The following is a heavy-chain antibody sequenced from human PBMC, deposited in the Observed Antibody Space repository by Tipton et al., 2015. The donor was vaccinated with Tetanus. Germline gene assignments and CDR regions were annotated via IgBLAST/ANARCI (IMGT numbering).Heavy chain of an antibody. V-gene: IGHV4-39*01. Sequence: TLSLTFTVSDESISSSSYYWGWIRHHPGRGLEWIASTSNSGTSYNNPSFRSRVTISVDTSKNQFSLKLNSVTAADTAVYYCARRGDYVFYYESSGYLWGAAFDIWGQGTMVSVSA. D-gene: IGHD3-22*01. CDR1: DESISSSSYY. CDR2: TSNSGTS. CDR3: ARRGDYVFYYESSGYLWGAAFDI. J-gene: IGHJ3*02.